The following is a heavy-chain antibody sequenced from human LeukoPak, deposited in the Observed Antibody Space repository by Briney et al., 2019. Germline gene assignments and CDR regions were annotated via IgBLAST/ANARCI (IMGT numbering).Heavy chain of an antibody. V-gene: IGHV4-39*01. D-gene: IGHD1-1*01. CDR3: ARHAEREAFDI. CDR2: IYYSGST. Sequence: SETLSLTCTVSGGSISSSSYYWGWIRQPPGKGLEWIGSIYYSGSTYYNPSLKSRVTISVDTSKNQFSLKLSSVTAADTAVYYCARHAEREAFDIWGQGTMVTVSS. CDR1: GGSISSSSYY. J-gene: IGHJ3*02.